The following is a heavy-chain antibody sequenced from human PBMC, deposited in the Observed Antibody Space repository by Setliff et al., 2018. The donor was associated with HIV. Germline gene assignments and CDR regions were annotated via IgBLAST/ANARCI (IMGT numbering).Heavy chain of an antibody. V-gene: IGHV4-59*08. CDR1: GRSISSYY. D-gene: IGHD3-16*02. CDR2: IYYSGSP. Sequence: SETLSLTCTVSGRSISSYYWSWIRQPPGKGLEWIGYIYYSGSPNYNPSLKSRVTISVDTSKNQFSLKLSSVTAADTAVYYCARHMGRAYYDYAGGSYRRGDAFDIWGLGTMGTV. J-gene: IGHJ3*02. CDR3: ARHMGRAYYDYAGGSYRRGDAFDI.